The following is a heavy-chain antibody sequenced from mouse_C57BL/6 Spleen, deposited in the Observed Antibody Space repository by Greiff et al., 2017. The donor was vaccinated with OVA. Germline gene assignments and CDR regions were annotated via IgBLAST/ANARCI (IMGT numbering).Heavy chain of an antibody. Sequence: EVHLVESGGGLVKPGGSLKLSCAASGFTFSDYGMHWVRQAPEQGLEWVAYISSGSSTIYYADTVKGRFTISRDNAKNTLFLQMTMLRSEDTAMYYCARKYYDYHYYAMDYWGQGTSVTVSS. CDR1: GFTFSDYG. J-gene: IGHJ4*01. D-gene: IGHD2-4*01. CDR2: ISSGSSTI. CDR3: ARKYYDYHYYAMDY. V-gene: IGHV5-17*01.